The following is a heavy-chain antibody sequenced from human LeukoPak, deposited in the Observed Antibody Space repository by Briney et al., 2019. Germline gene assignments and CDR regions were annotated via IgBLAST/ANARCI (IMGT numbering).Heavy chain of an antibody. J-gene: IGHJ4*02. V-gene: IGHV4-59*01. D-gene: IGHD3-16*01. Sequence: PSETLSLTCNVTGDSFTDYYWNWIRQPPGKGLEWIGYIYYNENSNYSPSLKGRVTLSVDTSRNQFSLHLASVTAADTAMYYCARDGGLQSHFDFWGQGILVTVAS. CDR2: IYYNENS. CDR3: ARDGGLQSHFDF. CDR1: GDSFTDYY.